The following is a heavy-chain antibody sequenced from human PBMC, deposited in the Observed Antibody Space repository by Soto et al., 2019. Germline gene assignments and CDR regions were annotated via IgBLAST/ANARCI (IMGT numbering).Heavy chain of an antibody. V-gene: IGHV3-30*18. D-gene: IGHD2-15*01. CDR1: GFTFSSYG. CDR3: VKDRARVVVVAPFDY. J-gene: IGHJ4*02. Sequence: QVQLVESGGGVVQPGRSLRLSCAASGFTFSSYGMHWVRQAPGKGLEWVAVISYDGSNKYYADSVKCRFTISRDNSKNTLYLQMNSLRAEDMAVYYCVKDRARVVVVAPFDYWGQGTLVTVSS. CDR2: ISYDGSNK.